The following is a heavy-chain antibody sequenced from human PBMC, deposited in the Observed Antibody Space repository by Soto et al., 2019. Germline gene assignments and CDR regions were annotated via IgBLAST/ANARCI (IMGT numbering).Heavy chain of an antibody. CDR2: IYYSGNT. CDR3: ATGTAPTTVDWFDP. J-gene: IGHJ5*02. Sequence: QLQLQASGPRLVKPSETLSLTCTVSGGSISSNGYYWAWIGQPPGKGLEWVGTIYYSGNTYYNPSLESRVSRSGETSKNQVSLKVNSVTAADTAVYYCATGTAPTTVDWFDPWGQGTRVTVTS. D-gene: IGHD4-4*01. V-gene: IGHV4-39*01. CDR1: GGSISSNGYY.